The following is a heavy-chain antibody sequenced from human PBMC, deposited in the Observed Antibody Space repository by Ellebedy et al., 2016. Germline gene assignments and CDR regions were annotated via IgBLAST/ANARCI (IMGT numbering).Heavy chain of an antibody. Sequence: ETLSLTCTVSGGSISSSSYYWDWIRQPPGTALEWLAHIFSNDEKSYSTSLKSRLTISKDTSKSQVVLTMTNMDPVDTATYYCARIGYDFWSGYYVGGAYYYYGMDVWGQGTTVTVSS. CDR2: IFSNDEK. CDR1: GGSISSSSYY. J-gene: IGHJ6*02. D-gene: IGHD3-3*01. CDR3: ARIGYDFWSGYYVGGAYYYYGMDV. V-gene: IGHV2-26*01.